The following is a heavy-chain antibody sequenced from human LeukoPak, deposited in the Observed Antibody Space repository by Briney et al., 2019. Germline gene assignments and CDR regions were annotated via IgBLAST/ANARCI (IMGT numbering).Heavy chain of an antibody. CDR3: ARPSPDFHYGMDV. CDR2: ISYSGST. Sequence: SETLSLTCTVSGDSISSGDYYWSWIRQPPGKGLEWIGYISYSGSTYYNPSLKSRVTISVDTSKNQFSLKLSSVAAADTAVYYCARPSPDFHYGMDVWGQGTTVTVSS. V-gene: IGHV4-30-4*01. CDR1: GDSISSGDYY. J-gene: IGHJ6*02.